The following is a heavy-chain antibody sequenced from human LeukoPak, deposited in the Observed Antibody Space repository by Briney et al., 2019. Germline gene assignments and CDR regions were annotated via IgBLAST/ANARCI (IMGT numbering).Heavy chain of an antibody. V-gene: IGHV1-2*02. D-gene: IGHD3-10*01. CDR1: GYTFTGYY. CDR2: INPNSGVT. J-gene: IGHJ6*03. CDR3: ASSSLLVSFGEDYMDV. Sequence: ASVKVSCKASGYTFTGYYIHWVRQAPGQGLEWMGGINPNSGVTNHAQKFQGRVTMTSDTSISTAYMELGRLRSDDTAVYYCASSSLLVSFGEDYMDVWGKGTTVTISS.